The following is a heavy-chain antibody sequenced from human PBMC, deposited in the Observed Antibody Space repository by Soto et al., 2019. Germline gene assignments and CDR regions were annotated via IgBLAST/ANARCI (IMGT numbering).Heavy chain of an antibody. V-gene: IGHV4-31*03. CDR3: AREGGIAARLYDY. J-gene: IGHJ4*02. Sequence: SETLSLTCTVSGGSISSGGYYWSWIRQHPGKGLEWIGEIYHSGSTNYNPSLKSRVTISVDKSKNQFSLKLSSVTAVDTAVYYCAREGGIAARLYDYWGQGTLVTVSS. CDR2: IYHSGST. D-gene: IGHD6-6*01. CDR1: GGSISSGGYY.